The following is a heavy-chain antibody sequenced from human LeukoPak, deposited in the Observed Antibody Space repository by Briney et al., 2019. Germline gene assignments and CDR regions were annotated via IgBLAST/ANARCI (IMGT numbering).Heavy chain of an antibody. J-gene: IGHJ4*02. CDR1: GYTFTSYY. V-gene: IGHV1-46*01. CDR3: ARGFSAVAGGSRIDY. Sequence: GASVKVSCKTSGYTFTSYYMHWVRQAPGQGLEWMGIISPSGGSTSYAQKFQGRVTMTRDMSTSTVYMELSSLRSEDTAVYYCARGFSAVAGGSRIDYWGQGTRVTVSS. D-gene: IGHD6-19*01. CDR2: ISPSGGST.